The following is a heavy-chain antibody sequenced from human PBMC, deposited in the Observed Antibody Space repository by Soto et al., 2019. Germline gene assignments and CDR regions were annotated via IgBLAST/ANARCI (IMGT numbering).Heavy chain of an antibody. CDR2: INAGNGNT. J-gene: IGHJ4*02. CDR1: GYTFTSYA. Sequence: QVQLVQSGAEVKKPGASVKVSCKASGYTFTSYAMHWVRQAPGQRLEWRGWINAGNGNTKYSQKFQGRVTITRDTSASTAYMELSSLRSEDTAVYSCARRGDYCSSNSCYGFDYWGQGTLVTVSS. V-gene: IGHV1-3*01. CDR3: ARRGDYCSSNSCYGFDY. D-gene: IGHD2-2*01.